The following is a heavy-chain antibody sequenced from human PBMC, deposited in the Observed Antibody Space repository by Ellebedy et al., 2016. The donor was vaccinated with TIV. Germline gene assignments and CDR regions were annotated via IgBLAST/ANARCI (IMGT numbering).Heavy chain of an antibody. CDR3: AGETFNDVDLDLWGLFDV. CDR2: ISFGGSA. V-gene: IGHV3-66*01. D-gene: IGHD3-10*01. CDR1: GFTINSNY. J-gene: IGHJ3*01. Sequence: GGSLRLSCVVSGFTINSNYMSWVRQAPGRGLEWVSVISFGGSAYYADSVEGRFTISRDHSRNTLFLQMNGLRAEDTAVYYCAGETFNDVDLDLWGLFDVWGQGTTVTVSS.